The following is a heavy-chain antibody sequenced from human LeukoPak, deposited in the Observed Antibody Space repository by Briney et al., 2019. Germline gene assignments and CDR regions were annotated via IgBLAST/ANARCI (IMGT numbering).Heavy chain of an antibody. J-gene: IGHJ4*02. CDR1: GGSFSGYY. D-gene: IGHD2-2*01. V-gene: IGHV4-34*01. CDR3: ARVPGYQLLINYYFDY. CDR2: INHSGST. Sequence: SETLSLTCAVYGGSFSGYYWSWIRQPPGKGLEWIGEINHSGSTNYNPSLKSRVTIPVDTSKNQFSLKLSSVTAADTAVYYCARVPGYQLLINYYFDYWGQGTLVTVSS.